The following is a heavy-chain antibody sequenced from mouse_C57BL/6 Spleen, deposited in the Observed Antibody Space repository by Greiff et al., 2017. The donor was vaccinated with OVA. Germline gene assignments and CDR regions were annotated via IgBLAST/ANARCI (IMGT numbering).Heavy chain of an antibody. CDR1: GYSITSGYY. Sequence: VQLKESGPGLVKPSQSLSLTCSVTGYSITSGYYWYWIRQFPGNKLEWMGYISYDGSNNYNPSLKNRISITRDTSKNQFFLELNSVTTEDTATYYCAREDYGSTAAGFAYWGQGTLVTVSA. V-gene: IGHV3-6*01. D-gene: IGHD1-1*01. CDR2: ISYDGSN. J-gene: IGHJ3*01. CDR3: AREDYGSTAAGFAY.